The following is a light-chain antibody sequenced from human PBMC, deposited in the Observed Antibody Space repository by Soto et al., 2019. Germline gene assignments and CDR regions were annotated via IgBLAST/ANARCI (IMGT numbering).Light chain of an antibody. CDR3: QQGNTFPWT. CDR2: AAS. Sequence: DIQMTQSPSSVSASVGDRVTITCRASQGISCWLAWYQLKRGKAPKLLIYAASSLQSAVPSRFSGSGSGTDFSLTISSLQPEDFATYFFQQGNTFPWTLGQGTKVEIK. CDR1: QGISCW. V-gene: IGKV1-12*01. J-gene: IGKJ1*01.